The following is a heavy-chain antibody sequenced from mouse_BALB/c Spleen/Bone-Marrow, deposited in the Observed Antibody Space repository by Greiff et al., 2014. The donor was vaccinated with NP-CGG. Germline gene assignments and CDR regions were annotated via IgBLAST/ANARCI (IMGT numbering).Heavy chain of an antibody. CDR1: GFTFSSYG. J-gene: IGHJ2*01. D-gene: IGHD2-10*01. Sequence: DVKLVESGGGLVQPGGSLKPSCAASGFTFSSYGMSWVRQTPDKRLELVATINSNGGSTYYPDSVKGRFTISRDNAKNTLYLQMSSLKSEDTAMYYCARSQAYYGNYFDYWGQGTTLTVSS. CDR3: ARSQAYYGNYFDY. CDR2: INSNGGST. V-gene: IGHV5-6-3*01.